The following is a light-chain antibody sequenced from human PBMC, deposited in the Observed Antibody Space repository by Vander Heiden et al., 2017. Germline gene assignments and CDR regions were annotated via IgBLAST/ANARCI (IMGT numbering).Light chain of an antibody. CDR3: NSRDSSGNHP. CDR1: SLRSYY. CDR2: GKN. Sequence: SSELTQDPAVSVALGQTVRITCQGDSLRSYYASWYQQKPGQAPVLVIYGKNNRPSGIPDRFSGSSSGNTASLTITGAQAEDEADYYCNSRDSSGNHPFGGGTKLNGL. J-gene: IGLJ2*01. V-gene: IGLV3-19*01.